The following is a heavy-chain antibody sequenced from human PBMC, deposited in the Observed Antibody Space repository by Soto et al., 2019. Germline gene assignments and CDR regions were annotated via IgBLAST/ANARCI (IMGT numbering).Heavy chain of an antibody. V-gene: IGHV3-30*18. Sequence: SGGSLRLSCAASGFTFSSYGMHWVRQAPGKGLEWVAVISYDGSNKYYADSVKGRFTISRDNSKNTLYLQMNSLRAEDTAVYYCAKDLAASRGMDVWGQGTTVTVSS. CDR1: GFTFSSYG. J-gene: IGHJ6*02. CDR2: ISYDGSNK. CDR3: AKDLAASRGMDV. D-gene: IGHD6-13*01.